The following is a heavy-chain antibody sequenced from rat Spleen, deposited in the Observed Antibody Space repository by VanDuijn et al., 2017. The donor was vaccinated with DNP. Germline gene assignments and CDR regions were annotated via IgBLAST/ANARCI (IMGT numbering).Heavy chain of an antibody. D-gene: IGHD5-1*01. CDR2: SVYNGDRA. J-gene: IGHJ4*01. Sequence: EVQLVESGGGLVQAGRSLKLSCVASGLTFSGYSMAWVRQVPKKGLEWVATSVYNGDRAFYRDSVKGRFTISREDAKDTLYLQMNSRRSEDTATYYCARVQLGYYSLDAWGQGTSVTVSS. CDR3: ARVQLGYYSLDA. CDR1: GLTFSGYS. V-gene: IGHV5S10*01.